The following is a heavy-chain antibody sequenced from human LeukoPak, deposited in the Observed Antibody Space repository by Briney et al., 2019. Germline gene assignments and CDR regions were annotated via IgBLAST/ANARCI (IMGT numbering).Heavy chain of an antibody. CDR2: IYYSGST. CDR1: GGSISSGGYY. CDR3: ARQSGSYGGILDN. V-gene: IGHV4-39*01. J-gene: IGHJ4*02. D-gene: IGHD1-26*01. Sequence: TSETLSLTCTVSGGSISSGGYYWSWIRQHPGKGLEWIGGIYYSGSTYYNPSLKSRVTISVDTSRNEFSLRLSSVTAADTALYFCARQSGSYGGILDNWGQGILGTVSS.